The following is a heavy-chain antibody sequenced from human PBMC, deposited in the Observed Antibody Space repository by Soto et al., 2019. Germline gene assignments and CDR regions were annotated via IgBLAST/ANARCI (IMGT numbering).Heavy chain of an antibody. CDR3: ARHIKYGSGCYYYYYGMDV. D-gene: IGHD3-10*01. Sequence: GESLKISCKGSGYSFTSYWISWVRQMPGKGLEWMGRIDPSDSYTNYSPSFQGHVTISADKSISTAYLQWSSLKASDTAMYYCARHIKYGSGCYYYYYGMDVWGQGTTVTVSS. CDR2: IDPSDSYT. CDR1: GYSFTSYW. J-gene: IGHJ6*02. V-gene: IGHV5-10-1*01.